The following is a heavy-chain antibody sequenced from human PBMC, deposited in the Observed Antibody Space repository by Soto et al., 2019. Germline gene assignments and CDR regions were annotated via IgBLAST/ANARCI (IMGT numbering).Heavy chain of an antibody. CDR3: ARASGYSYGPIDY. V-gene: IGHV4-30-2*01. Sequence: SETLSLTCGVSGGSISSGGYSWSWIRQPPGKGLEWIGYIYHSGSTYYNPSLKSRVTISVDRSKNQFSLKLSSVTAADTAVYYCARASGYSYGPIDYWGQGTLVTVSS. J-gene: IGHJ4*02. D-gene: IGHD5-18*01. CDR2: IYHSGST. CDR1: GGSISSGGYS.